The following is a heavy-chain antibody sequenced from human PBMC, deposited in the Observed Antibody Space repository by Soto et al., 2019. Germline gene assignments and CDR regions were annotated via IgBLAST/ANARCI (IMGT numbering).Heavy chain of an antibody. V-gene: IGHV3-15*01. D-gene: IGHD3-3*01. CDR2: IKSKTDGGTT. Sequence: GGSLRLSCAASVFTFSSYAMSWVRQAPGKGLEWVGRIKSKTDGGTTDYAAPVKGRFTISRDDSKNTLYLQMNSLKTEDTAVYYCTTLSITIFGVVLMDVWGQGTTVTVSS. CDR3: TTLSITIFGVVLMDV. J-gene: IGHJ6*02. CDR1: VFTFSSYA.